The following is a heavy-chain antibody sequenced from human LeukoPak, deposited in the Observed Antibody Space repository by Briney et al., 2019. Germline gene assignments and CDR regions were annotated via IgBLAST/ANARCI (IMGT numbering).Heavy chain of an antibody. Sequence: SETLSLTCTVSNYPIAFSYYWGWIRQSPGKGLEWIGSIYHSGGSTFYNPSLESRLTMSVDTSKNQISLKMRSVTAEDTAVYYCARDYTTLTGHIQYFDPWGRGTLVTVSS. CDR2: IYHSGGST. J-gene: IGHJ5*02. D-gene: IGHD1-20*01. CDR3: ARDYTTLTGHIQYFDP. V-gene: IGHV4-38-2*02. CDR1: NYPIAFSYY.